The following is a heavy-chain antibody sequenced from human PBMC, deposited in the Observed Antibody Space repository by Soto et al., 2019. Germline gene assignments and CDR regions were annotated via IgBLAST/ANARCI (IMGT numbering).Heavy chain of an antibody. CDR1: GDSITSNSYF. J-gene: IGHJ4*02. Sequence: SETLSLTCTVSGDSITSNSYFWAWIRQPPGKGLEWIGSIYYSGTTYYNPSLKSRVTISVDRSKNQFSLKLSSVTAADTAVYYCSSSEATVHDNWGQGTLVTVSS. D-gene: IGHD4-17*01. CDR2: IYYSGTT. CDR3: SSSEATVHDN. V-gene: IGHV4-39*07.